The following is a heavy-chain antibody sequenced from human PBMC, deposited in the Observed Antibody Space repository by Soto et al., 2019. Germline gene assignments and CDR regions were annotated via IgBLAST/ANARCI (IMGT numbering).Heavy chain of an antibody. CDR2: ISYDGSHK. J-gene: IGHJ4*02. CDR1: GFTFSSYA. Sequence: PGGSLRLSCAASGFTFSSYAMHWVRQTPGKGLEWVAVISYDGSHKHYADSVKGRFTISRDNSKNTLYLQMNSLRAEDTAVYYCAKDGAVAGTFDYWGQGTLVTVSS. CDR3: AKDGAVAGTFDY. D-gene: IGHD6-19*01. V-gene: IGHV3-30*04.